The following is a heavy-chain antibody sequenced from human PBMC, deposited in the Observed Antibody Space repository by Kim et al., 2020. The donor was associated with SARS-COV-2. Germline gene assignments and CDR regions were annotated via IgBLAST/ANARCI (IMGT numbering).Heavy chain of an antibody. V-gene: IGHV4-4*06. D-gene: IGHD1-26*01. J-gene: IGHJ4*01. CDR3: ARGRAVVATILDY. Sequence: YNPSLKSRVTMSVDTSKNQFSLKLSSVTAADTAVYYGARGRAVVATILDYWGQGTLFTVSS.